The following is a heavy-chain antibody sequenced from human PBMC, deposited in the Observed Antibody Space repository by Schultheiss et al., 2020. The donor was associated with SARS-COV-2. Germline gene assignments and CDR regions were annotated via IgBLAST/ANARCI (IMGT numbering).Heavy chain of an antibody. J-gene: IGHJ6*02. CDR2: ISSSSSYI. Sequence: GESLKISCAASGFTFSSYSMNWVRQAPGKGLEWVSSISSSSSYIYYADSVKGRFTISRDNAKNSLYLQMNSLRAEDTAVYYCAREGIAVAGWDYYYYYGMDVWGQGTTVTVSS. CDR1: GFTFSSYS. V-gene: IGHV3-21*01. D-gene: IGHD6-19*01. CDR3: AREGIAVAGWDYYYYYGMDV.